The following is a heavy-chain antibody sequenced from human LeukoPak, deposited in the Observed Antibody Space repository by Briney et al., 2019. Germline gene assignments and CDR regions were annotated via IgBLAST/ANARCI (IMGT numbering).Heavy chain of an antibody. CDR3: AKDNVGSGWS. CDR1: GFTFSSHA. J-gene: IGHJ4*02. Sequence: SGGSLRLSCAASGFTFSSHAMTWVRQAPGKGLEWGSSITGSGGSTFYAASVKGRFTISRDNSKNTLYLQMNSLRAEDTAVYYCAKDNVGSGWSWGQGTLVTVSS. D-gene: IGHD6-19*01. V-gene: IGHV3-23*01. CDR2: ITGSGGST.